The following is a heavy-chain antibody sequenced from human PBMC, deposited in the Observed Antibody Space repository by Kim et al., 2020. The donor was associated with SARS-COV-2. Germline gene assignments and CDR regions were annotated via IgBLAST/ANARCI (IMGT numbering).Heavy chain of an antibody. J-gene: IGHJ6*02. CDR3: ARGPRYHLLSSYYSAMDV. D-gene: IGHD2-21*01. CDR2: INHSGRT. Sequence: SETLSLTCAVYGGSFSGSFWIWIRQHPGKGLEWLGEINHSGRTNYSPSLKSRVTISVDTSKNQFSLKVNSMTAADTAVYFCARGPRYHLLSSYYSAMDVWGQGTTVTVSS. V-gene: IGHV4-34*01. CDR1: GGSFSGSF.